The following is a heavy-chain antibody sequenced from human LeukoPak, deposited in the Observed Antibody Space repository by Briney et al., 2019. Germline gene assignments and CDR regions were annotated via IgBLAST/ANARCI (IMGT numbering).Heavy chain of an antibody. J-gene: IGHJ3*01. CDR2: ISRNSGSI. Sequence: GGSLRLSCAASGFTFDDYAMHWVRQAPGKGLEWVSGISRNSGSIAYADSVKGRFTISRDNAKNSLYLQMNSLRAEDTAFYYCAKDNLYRYRYCGGGTCYTAAFDLWGQGTMVTVSS. V-gene: IGHV3-9*01. CDR3: AKDNLYRYRYCGGGTCYTAAFDL. CDR1: GFTFDDYA. D-gene: IGHD2-15*01.